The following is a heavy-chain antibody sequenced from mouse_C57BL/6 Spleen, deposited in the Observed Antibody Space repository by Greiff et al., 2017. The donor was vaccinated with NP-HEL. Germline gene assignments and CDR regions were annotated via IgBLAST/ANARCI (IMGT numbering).Heavy chain of an antibody. CDR2: IYPSDGGT. CDR3: ARGVRAWFAY. Sequence: VQLQQPGAELVRPGSSVKLSCKASGYTFTSYWMHWVKQRPIQGLEWIGNIYPSDGGTHYNQKFKDKATLTVDKSSSTAYMQLSSLTSEDFGVYYGARGVRAWFAYWGQGTLVTVSA. J-gene: IGHJ3*01. CDR1: GYTFTSYW. V-gene: IGHV1-52*01. D-gene: IGHD2-14*01.